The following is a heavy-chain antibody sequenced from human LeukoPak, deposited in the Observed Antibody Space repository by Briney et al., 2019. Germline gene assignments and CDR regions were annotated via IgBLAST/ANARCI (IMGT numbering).Heavy chain of an antibody. CDR3: ARLAGPYSRSSPRDWFDP. CDR1: GFTFSSYS. J-gene: IGHJ5*02. V-gene: IGHV3-21*01. D-gene: IGHD6-6*01. CDR2: ISSSSSHI. Sequence: GGSLRLSCAAYGFTFSSYSMNWVRQAPGKGLEWVSSISSSSSHIYYTDSVKGRFTISRDNAKNAMYLQMNGLRADDTAVYYCARLAGPYSRSSPRDWFDPWGQGTLVTVSS.